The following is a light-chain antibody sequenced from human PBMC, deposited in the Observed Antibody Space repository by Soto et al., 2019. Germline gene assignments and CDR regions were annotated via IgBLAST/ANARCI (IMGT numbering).Light chain of an antibody. J-gene: IGLJ3*02. CDR1: SSNIGAGYD. V-gene: IGLV1-40*01. CDR2: RNN. CDR3: HSYDSGLSGSV. Sequence: QSVLTQPPSVSGAPGQRVTISCTGSSSNIGAGYDVHWYQQLPGTAPKLLIYRNNNRPSGVPDRFSGSKSGTSASLAITGLQAEDEADYYCHSYDSGLSGSVFGGGTKLTVL.